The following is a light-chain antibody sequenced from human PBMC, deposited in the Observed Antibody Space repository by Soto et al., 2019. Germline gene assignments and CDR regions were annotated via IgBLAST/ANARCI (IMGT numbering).Light chain of an antibody. CDR1: QSVSRN. CDR3: QQYNNWVGT. J-gene: IGKJ1*01. Sequence: ELVMTQSPATLSVSPGERATLSCRSSQSVSRNLAWYQQKPGQAPRLLIYGASTRATGIPVRFSGSGSGTEFTLTISSLQSEDFAVYYCQQYNNWVGTFGQGTKVEIK. CDR2: GAS. V-gene: IGKV3-15*01.